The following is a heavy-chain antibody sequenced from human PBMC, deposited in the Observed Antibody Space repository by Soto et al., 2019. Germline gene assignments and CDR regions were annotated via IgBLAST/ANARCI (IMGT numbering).Heavy chain of an antibody. CDR1: GASISSRSYF. V-gene: IGHV4-39*01. D-gene: IGHD5-12*01. J-gene: IGHJ4*02. Sequence: PSETLSLTCTVSGASISSRSYFWGWIRQPPGKGLEWIATVYYSGSTYYKPSLKSRVTISVDTSKNQFSLKLSSVTAADTAVYYWARVDSGDDCRGFDYRGQGTQVTVS. CDR2: VYYSGST. CDR3: ARVDSGDDCRGFDY.